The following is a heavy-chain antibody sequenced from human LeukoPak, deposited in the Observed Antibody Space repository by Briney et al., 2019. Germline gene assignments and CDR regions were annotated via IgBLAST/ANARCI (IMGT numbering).Heavy chain of an antibody. D-gene: IGHD4-23*01. CDR3: ARDSLDYGGPGDAFDI. CDR1: GGSISSGSYY. Sequence: PSETLSLTCTVSGGSISSGSYYWGWIRQPAGKGLEWIGRIYTSGSTNYNPSLKSRVTISVDTSKNQFSLKLSSVTAADTAVYYCARDSLDYGGPGDAFDIWGQGTMVTVSS. V-gene: IGHV4-61*02. CDR2: IYTSGST. J-gene: IGHJ3*02.